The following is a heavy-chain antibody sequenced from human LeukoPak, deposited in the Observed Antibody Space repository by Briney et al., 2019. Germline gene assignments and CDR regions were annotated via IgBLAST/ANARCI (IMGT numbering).Heavy chain of an antibody. CDR2: IYYSGST. D-gene: IGHD6-13*01. V-gene: IGHV4-39*01. CDR3: ARQILAAAGQGGHWFDP. J-gene: IGHJ5*02. CDR1: RGSISSSSYY. Sequence: SETLSLTCTVSRGSISSSSYYWGWIRQPPGKGLEWIGSIYYSGSTYYNPSLKSRVTISVDTSKNQFSLKLSSVTAADTAVYYCARQILAAAGQGGHWFDPWGQGTLVTVSS.